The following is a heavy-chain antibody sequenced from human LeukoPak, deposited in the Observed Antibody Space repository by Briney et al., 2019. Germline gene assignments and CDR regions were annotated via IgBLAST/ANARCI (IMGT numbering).Heavy chain of an antibody. Sequence: PGGSLRLSCAASGFTFSSYSMNWDRQAPGKGLEWVSSISSSSSYIYYADSVKGRFTISRDNAKNSLYLQMNSLRAEDTAVYYCARDLTSAYGMDVWGQGTTVTVSS. J-gene: IGHJ6*02. CDR1: GFTFSSYS. CDR3: ARDLTSAYGMDV. V-gene: IGHV3-21*01. CDR2: ISSSSSYI.